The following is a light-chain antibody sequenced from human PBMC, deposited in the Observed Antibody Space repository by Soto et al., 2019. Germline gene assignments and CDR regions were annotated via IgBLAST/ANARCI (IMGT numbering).Light chain of an antibody. J-gene: IGKJ5*01. V-gene: IGKV1-12*01. Sequence: TPSSLSASVGDRVTITCRASQGISSFLAWYQQKPGKAPKLLIYAASSLQSGVPPRFSGSGSGTDFTLTISSLQPEDFATYFCQQANSFPITFGQGTRLEIK. CDR1: QGISSF. CDR2: AAS. CDR3: QQANSFPIT.